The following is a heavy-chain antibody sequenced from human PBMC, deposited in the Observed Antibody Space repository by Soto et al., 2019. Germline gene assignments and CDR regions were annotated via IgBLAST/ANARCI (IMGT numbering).Heavy chain of an antibody. CDR1: GGSISSSSYY. CDR3: ARRAGDGDSHFDY. D-gene: IGHD4-17*01. J-gene: IGHJ4*02. V-gene: IGHV4-39*01. CDR2: IYYSGST. Sequence: TVSGGSISSSSYYWGWIRQPPGKGLEWIGSIYYSGSTYYNPSLKSRVTISVDTSKNQFSLKLSSVTAADTAVYYCARRAGDGDSHFDYWGQGTLVTVSS.